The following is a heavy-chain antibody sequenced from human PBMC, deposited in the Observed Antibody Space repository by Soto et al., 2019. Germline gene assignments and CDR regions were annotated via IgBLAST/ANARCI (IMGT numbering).Heavy chain of an antibody. CDR3: ARERASSFDS. V-gene: IGHV3-11*06. J-gene: IGHJ5*01. Sequence: QVQLVESGGGLVKPGESLRLSCAASGFTFSDSYMSWIRQAPGKGLEWVSQTSSGGSYTKYADSVKGRFTISRDSAKNSLYLQMSSLRAEDTAVYYCARERASSFDSWGQGALVTVSS. CDR1: GFTFSDSY. CDR2: TSSGGSYT.